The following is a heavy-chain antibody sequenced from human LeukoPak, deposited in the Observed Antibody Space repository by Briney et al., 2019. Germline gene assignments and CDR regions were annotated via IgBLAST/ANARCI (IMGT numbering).Heavy chain of an antibody. CDR2: IYYSGST. CDR1: GGSISSGGYS. D-gene: IGHD6-6*01. CDR3: ARASYSSLYDY. Sequence: SETLSLTCAVSGGSISSGGYSWSWIRQPPGKGLEWIGYIYYSGSTYYNPSLKSRVTISVDTSKNQFSLKLSSVTAADTAVYYCARASYSSLYDYWGQGTLVTVSS. J-gene: IGHJ4*02. V-gene: IGHV4-30-4*07.